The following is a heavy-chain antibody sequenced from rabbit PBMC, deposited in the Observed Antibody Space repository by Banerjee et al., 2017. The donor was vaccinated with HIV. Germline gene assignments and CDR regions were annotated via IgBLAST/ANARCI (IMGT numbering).Heavy chain of an antibody. V-gene: IGHV1S40*01. Sequence: QSLEESGGGLVTPGASLTLTCTASGFSFSSSYYMCWVRQAPGKGLEWIACIYAGSSGSTYYTSWAKGRFTISKTSSTTVTLQLNSLTAADTATYFCVRAYGGYGNLWGPGTLVTVS. CDR2: IYAGSSGST. J-gene: IGHJ4*01. CDR1: GFSFSSSYY. D-gene: IGHD2-1*01. CDR3: VRAYGGYGNL.